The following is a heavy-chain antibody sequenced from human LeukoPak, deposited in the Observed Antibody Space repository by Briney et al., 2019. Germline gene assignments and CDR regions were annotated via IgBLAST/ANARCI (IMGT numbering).Heavy chain of an antibody. D-gene: IGHD3-10*01. CDR3: ARGSGWFGELLFDY. J-gene: IGHJ4*02. V-gene: IGHV4-34*01. CDR2: INHSGST. CDR1: GGSFSGYY. Sequence: SGTLSLTCAVYGGSFSGYYWSWIRQPPGKGLEWIGEINHSGSTNYNPSLKSRVTISVDTSKNQFSLKLSSVTAADTAVYYCARGSGWFGELLFDYWGQGTLVTVSS.